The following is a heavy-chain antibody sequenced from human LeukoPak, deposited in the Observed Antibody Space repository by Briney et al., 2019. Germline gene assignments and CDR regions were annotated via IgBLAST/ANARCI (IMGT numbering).Heavy chain of an antibody. CDR2: ISSSSSYI. J-gene: IGHJ6*02. D-gene: IGHD6-19*01. Sequence: PGGSLRLSCAASGFTFSSYSMNWVRQAPEKGLEWVSSISSSSSYIYYADSVKGRFTISRDNSKNTLYLQMNSLRAEDTAVYYCAKDIPYSSTWSYGMDVWGQGTTVTVSS. V-gene: IGHV3-21*04. CDR1: GFTFSSYS. CDR3: AKDIPYSSTWSYGMDV.